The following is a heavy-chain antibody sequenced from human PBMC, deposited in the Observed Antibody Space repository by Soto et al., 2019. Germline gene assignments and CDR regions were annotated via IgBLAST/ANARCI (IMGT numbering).Heavy chain of an antibody. CDR1: GFTFSSYG. D-gene: IGHD2-15*01. V-gene: IGHV3-30*18. CDR3: AKDRFVVAATSTYFDL. CDR2: ISYEGSNK. Sequence: QVQLVESGGGVVQPGRSLRLSCAASGFTFSSYGMHWVRQAPGKGLEWVAVISYEGSNKYYADSVKGRFTISRDNSKNTLYLQMNSLRAEDTAVYYCAKDRFVVAATSTYFDLWGRGTLVTVSS. J-gene: IGHJ2*01.